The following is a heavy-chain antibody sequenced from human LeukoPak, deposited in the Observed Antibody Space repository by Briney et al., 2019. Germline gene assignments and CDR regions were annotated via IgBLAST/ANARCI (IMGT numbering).Heavy chain of an antibody. CDR2: IYYSGST. V-gene: IGHV4-39*01. CDR1: GFSFRDHY. J-gene: IGHJ4*02. Sequence: GSLRLSCAVSGFSFRDHYMDWIRQPPGKGLEWIGSIYYSGSTYYNPSLKSRVTISVDTSKNQFSLKLSSVTAADTAVYYCARCWLLSPPDDYWGQGTLVTVSS. D-gene: IGHD3-3*01. CDR3: ARCWLLSPPDDY.